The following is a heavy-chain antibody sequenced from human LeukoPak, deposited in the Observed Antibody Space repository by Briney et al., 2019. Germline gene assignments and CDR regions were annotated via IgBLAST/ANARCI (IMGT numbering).Heavy chain of an antibody. Sequence: ASVKVSCKASGYTFTSYAMHCVRQAPGQRLEWMGWINAGNGNTKYSQKFQGRVTITRDTSASTAYMELSSLRSEDTAVYYCARDRTSILTGYYFDYWGQGTLVTVSS. CDR3: ARDRTSILTGYYFDY. V-gene: IGHV1-3*01. D-gene: IGHD3-9*01. CDR2: INAGNGNT. J-gene: IGHJ4*02. CDR1: GYTFTSYA.